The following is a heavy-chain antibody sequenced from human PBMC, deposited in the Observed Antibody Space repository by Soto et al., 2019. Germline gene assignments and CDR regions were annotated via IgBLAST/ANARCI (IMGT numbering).Heavy chain of an antibody. Sequence: GASVKVSCKASGGTFSSYAISWVRQAPGQGLEWMGGIIPIFGTANYAQKFQGRVTITADESTSTAYMELSSLRSEDTAVYYCARVPDFDYGDNYYYYYGMDVWGQGTTVTVSS. D-gene: IGHD4-17*01. J-gene: IGHJ6*02. V-gene: IGHV1-69*13. CDR3: ARVPDFDYGDNYYYYYGMDV. CDR2: IIPIFGTA. CDR1: GGTFSSYA.